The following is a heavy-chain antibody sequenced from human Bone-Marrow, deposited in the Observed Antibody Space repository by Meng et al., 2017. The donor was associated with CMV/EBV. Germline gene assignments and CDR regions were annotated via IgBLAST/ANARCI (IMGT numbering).Heavy chain of an antibody. D-gene: IGHD6-6*01. CDR2: INPNSGGT. CDR1: GYTFTGYY. V-gene: IGHV1-2*02. CDR3: ARVSDHTQLVDYYYYYGMDV. J-gene: IGHJ6*02. Sequence: ASVKVSCKASGYTFTGYYMHWVRQAPGQGLEWMRWINPNSGGTNYAQKFQGRVTMTRDTSISTAYMELSRLRSDDTAVYYCARVSDHTQLVDYYYYYGMDVWGQGTTVTVSS.